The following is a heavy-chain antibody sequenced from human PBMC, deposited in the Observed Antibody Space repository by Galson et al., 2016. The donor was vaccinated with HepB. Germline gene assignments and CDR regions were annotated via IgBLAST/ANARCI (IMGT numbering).Heavy chain of an antibody. J-gene: IGHJ4*02. Sequence: SLRLSCAASGFTFSSYWMHWVRQAPGKGLVWVSRIKSDESWKHYADSVKGRFTISRDNAKNTLYLQMNSLRAEDTAVYYCARDGDAYNFDYWGQGTLVTVSS. CDR1: GFTFSSYW. D-gene: IGHD5-24*01. CDR2: IKSDESWK. CDR3: ARDGDAYNFDY. V-gene: IGHV3-74*01.